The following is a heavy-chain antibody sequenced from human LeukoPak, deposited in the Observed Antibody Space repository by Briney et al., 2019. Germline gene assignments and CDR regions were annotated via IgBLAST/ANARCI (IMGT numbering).Heavy chain of an antibody. Sequence: SVKVSCKASGGTFSSYTISWVRQAPGQGLEWMGRMIPILGIANYAQKFQGRVTITADKSTSTAYMELSSLRSEDTALYYCARDLMVATRHNWFDPWGQGTLVTVSS. CDR2: MIPILGIA. CDR1: GGTFSSYT. V-gene: IGHV1-69*04. D-gene: IGHD5-12*01. J-gene: IGHJ5*02. CDR3: ARDLMVATRHNWFDP.